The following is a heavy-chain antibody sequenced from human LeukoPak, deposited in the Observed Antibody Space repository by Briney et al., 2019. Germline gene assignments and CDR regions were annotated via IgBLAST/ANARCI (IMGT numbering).Heavy chain of an antibody. CDR1: GFTFDDYA. J-gene: IGHJ3*02. CDR2: ISWNSGSI. Sequence: TGRSLRLSCAASGFTFDDYAMHWVRQAPGKGLEWVSGISWNSGSIGYADSVKGRFTISRDNAKNSLYLQMNSLRAEDMALYYCAKVGGGWYGNAFDIWGQGTMVTVSS. D-gene: IGHD6-19*01. CDR3: AKVGGGWYGNAFDI. V-gene: IGHV3-9*03.